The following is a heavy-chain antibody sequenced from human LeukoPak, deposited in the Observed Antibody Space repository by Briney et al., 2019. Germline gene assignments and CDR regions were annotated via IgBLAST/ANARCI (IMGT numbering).Heavy chain of an antibody. CDR3: AKYQTATWTSYAPSDI. J-gene: IGHJ3*02. Sequence: GGSLRRSGTASGFSFSSLGMKWVRQAPGKGLVWVSSINGESTFKVYADSGKGRFTISRDTSKNYVDLQRNSLRAEDTAVYYCAKYQTATWTSYAPSDIWGQGTLVTVSS. CDR1: GFSFSSLG. D-gene: IGHD1-7*01. V-gene: IGHV3-21*01. CDR2: INGESTFK.